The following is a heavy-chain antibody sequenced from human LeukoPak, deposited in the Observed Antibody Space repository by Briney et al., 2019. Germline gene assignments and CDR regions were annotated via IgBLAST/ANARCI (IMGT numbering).Heavy chain of an antibody. CDR2: INPSGGST. V-gene: IGHV1-46*01. D-gene: IGHD6-13*01. Sequence: ASVKVSCKASGYTFTSYYMHWVRQAPGQGLEWMGIINPSGGSTSYAQKFQGRVTMTRDTSISTAYMELSRLRSDDTAVYYCISWYGNFDYWGQGTLVTVSS. CDR1: GYTFTSYY. CDR3: ISWYGNFDY. J-gene: IGHJ4*02.